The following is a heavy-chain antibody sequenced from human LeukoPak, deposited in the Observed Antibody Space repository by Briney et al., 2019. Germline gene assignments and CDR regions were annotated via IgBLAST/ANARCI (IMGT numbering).Heavy chain of an antibody. Sequence: PSETLSLTCTVSGGSISSYYWSWIRQPPGKGLEWIGYIYYSGSTNYDPSLKSRVTISVDTSKNQFSLKLSSVTAADTAVYYCARRNIVAYYFDYWGQGTLVTVSS. CDR3: ARRNIVAYYFDY. V-gene: IGHV4-59*01. J-gene: IGHJ4*02. CDR1: GGSISSYY. D-gene: IGHD2-15*01. CDR2: IYYSGST.